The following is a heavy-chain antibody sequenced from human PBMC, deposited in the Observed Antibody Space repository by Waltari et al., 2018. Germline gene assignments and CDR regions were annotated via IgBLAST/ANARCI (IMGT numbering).Heavy chain of an antibody. CDR1: GFTFSSYS. D-gene: IGHD2-8*01. J-gene: IGHJ4*02. Sequence: EVQLVESGGGLVQPGGSLRLSCAASGFTFSSYSMNWVRQAPGKGLEWVSYMSSSSSTIYYADSVKGRFTISRDNAKNSLYLQMNSLRAEDTAVYYCARDQKDIVLMVYGNFDYWGQGTLVTVSS. V-gene: IGHV3-48*01. CDR3: ARDQKDIVLMVYGNFDY. CDR2: MSSSSSTI.